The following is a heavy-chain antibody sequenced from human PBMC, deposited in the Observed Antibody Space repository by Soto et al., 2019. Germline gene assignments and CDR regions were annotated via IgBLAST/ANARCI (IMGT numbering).Heavy chain of an antibody. Sequence: GGCLVVACATSERTVSGKKYLTWFRQAPRKGLECVPALSDVDGSFYSGSVKGRFTTSSDSPKTTVYLQMNDLRPADTAVHYCATWHEREHAYDVWGQGTTVAVSS. CDR3: ATWHEREHAYDV. D-gene: IGHD1-1*01. V-gene: IGHV3-53*01. CDR1: ERTVSGKKY. J-gene: IGHJ3*01. CDR2: LSDVDGS.